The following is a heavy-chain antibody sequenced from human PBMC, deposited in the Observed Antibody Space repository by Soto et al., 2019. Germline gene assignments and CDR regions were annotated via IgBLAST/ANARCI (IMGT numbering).Heavy chain of an antibody. V-gene: IGHV4-59*08. Sequence: QVQLQESGPGLVKPSETLSLTCTVSGGSISSYYWSWIRQPPGKGLEWIGHIYYSGSTNYNPSLKSRVTISVDTSKNQFSLKLSSVTAADTAVYYCARHYCTSTRCFTHFDYWGQGTLVTVPS. D-gene: IGHD2-2*01. J-gene: IGHJ4*02. CDR1: GGSISSYY. CDR3: ARHYCTSTRCFTHFDY. CDR2: IYYSGST.